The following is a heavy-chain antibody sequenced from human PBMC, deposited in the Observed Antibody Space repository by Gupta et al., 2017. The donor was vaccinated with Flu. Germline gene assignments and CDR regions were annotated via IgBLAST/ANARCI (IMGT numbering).Heavy chain of an antibody. CDR3: AREGNEVFDY. CDR2: IWYDGRKK. J-gene: IGHJ4*02. V-gene: IGHV3-33*01. Sequence: QVQLVESGGGVVQPGRSLRLSCAASGFTFSSYGMHWVRQAPGKGLEWVAVIWYDGRKKDDADSVKGRFTISRDNSKSTLYLKMKSLRAEDTAVYDGAREGNEVFDYWGQGTLVTVYS. CDR1: GFTFSSYG. D-gene: IGHD3-10*01.